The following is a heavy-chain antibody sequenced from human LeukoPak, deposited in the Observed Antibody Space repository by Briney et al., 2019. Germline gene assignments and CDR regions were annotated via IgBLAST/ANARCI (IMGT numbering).Heavy chain of an antibody. Sequence: SETLSLTCTVPGGSISISRYYWGWFRQPPGKGLEWLGSIYYSGSAYYNPSLKSRVTISVDTSNNQFSLKLSSVTAADTAVYYCARGVKQWLVLSDYFDYWGQGTLVTVSS. J-gene: IGHJ4*02. V-gene: IGHV4-39*07. CDR3: ARGVKQWLVLSDYFDY. D-gene: IGHD6-19*01. CDR1: GGSISISRYY. CDR2: IYYSGSA.